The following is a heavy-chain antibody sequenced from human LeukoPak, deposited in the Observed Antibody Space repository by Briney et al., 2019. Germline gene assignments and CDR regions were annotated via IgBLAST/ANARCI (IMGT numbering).Heavy chain of an antibody. J-gene: IGHJ6*03. CDR1: GFTFTSYG. CDR3: VKGAGYYMDV. CDR2: IRSDGSNK. Sequence: GGSLRLSCAASGFTFTSYGMHYIRQAPGKGLEWVAFIRSDGSNKYHVDSVKGRFTISRDNSKNTLYLQMNSLRAKDTAVYYCVKGAGYYMDVWGKGTTVTVSS. V-gene: IGHV3-30*02.